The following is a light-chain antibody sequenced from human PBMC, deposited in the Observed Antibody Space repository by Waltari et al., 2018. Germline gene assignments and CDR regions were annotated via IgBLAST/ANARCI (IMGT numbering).Light chain of an antibody. CDR1: SSNLGAGHD. J-gene: IGLJ3*02. Sequence: QSVLTQPPSVSGAPGPRVTISCTGSSSNLGAGHDVHWYQQLPGPAPKLLIYANSNRPSGVPDRFSGSKSGTSASLAITGLQAEDEADYYCQSYDNSLSGSRVFGGGTKLTVL. CDR3: QSYDNSLSGSRV. CDR2: ANS. V-gene: IGLV1-40*01.